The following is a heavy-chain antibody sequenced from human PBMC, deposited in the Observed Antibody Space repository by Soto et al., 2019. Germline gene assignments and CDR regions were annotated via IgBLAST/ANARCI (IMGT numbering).Heavy chain of an antibody. V-gene: IGHV3-74*01. CDR2: INSDGSVS. CDR1: GFTFSNYW. Sequence: EVQLVESGGGLVQPGGSLRLSCAASGFTFSNYWMYWVRQAPGKGLVWVSRINSDGSVSSYADSVKGRLTISRDNVKNTLYLQMDSLRAEDTAVYYCARGDCVGGTCYSLAGSFHYYMDVWGKGTTVTVFS. CDR3: ARGDCVGGTCYSLAGSFHYYMDV. D-gene: IGHD2-15*01. J-gene: IGHJ6*03.